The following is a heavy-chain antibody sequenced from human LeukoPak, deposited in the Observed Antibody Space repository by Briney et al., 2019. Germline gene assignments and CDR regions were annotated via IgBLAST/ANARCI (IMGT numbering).Heavy chain of an antibody. CDR1: GFTVSSNY. Sequence: GGSLRLSCAASGFTVSSNYMSWVRQAPGKGLEWVSIIYSDGSTYYADSVKGRFTISRDNSKDTLYLQMNSLRAEDTAVYYCARDRYSSPAFDYWGQGTLVTVSS. CDR2: IYSDGST. CDR3: ARDRYSSPAFDY. V-gene: IGHV3-66*01. J-gene: IGHJ4*02. D-gene: IGHD6-19*01.